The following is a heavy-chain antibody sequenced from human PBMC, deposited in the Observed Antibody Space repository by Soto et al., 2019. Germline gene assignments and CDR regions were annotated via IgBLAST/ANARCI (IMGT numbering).Heavy chain of an antibody. CDR3: ARVRGLLRSHDAFDI. J-gene: IGHJ3*02. D-gene: IGHD4-17*01. Sequence: GGSLRLSCAASGFTFSDYYINWIRQAPGKGLEWVSYISSSSTYTSYADSVKGRFTISRDNAKNSLFLQMNSLRAEDTAVYYCARVRGLLRSHDAFDIWGQGTLATVS. V-gene: IGHV3-11*06. CDR2: ISSSSTYT. CDR1: GFTFSDYY.